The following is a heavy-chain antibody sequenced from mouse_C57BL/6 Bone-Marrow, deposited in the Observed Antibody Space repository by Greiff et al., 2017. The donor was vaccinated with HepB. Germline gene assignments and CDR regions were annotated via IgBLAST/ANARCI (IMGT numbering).Heavy chain of an antibody. CDR2: ISSGGSYT. J-gene: IGHJ3*01. CDR3: ARGYDSSWFAY. Sequence: DVQLVESGGDLVKPGGSLKLSCAASGFTFSSYGMSWVRQTPDKRLEWVATISSGGSYTYYPDSVKGRFTISRDNAKNTLYLQMSSLKSEDTAMYYCARGYDSSWFAYWGQGTLVTVSA. CDR1: GFTFSSYG. D-gene: IGHD2-4*01. V-gene: IGHV5-6*01.